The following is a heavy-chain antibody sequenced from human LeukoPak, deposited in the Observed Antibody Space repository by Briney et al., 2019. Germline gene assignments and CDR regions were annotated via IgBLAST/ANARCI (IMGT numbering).Heavy chain of an antibody. D-gene: IGHD6-6*01. Sequence: GGSLRLSCAASGFTFSHYDMTWVRQAPGKGMEWVSGIITSGSNTYYADSVKGRFTISRDNSKNTLYLQINSLRAEDTALYYCAKTVRRSFDIWGQGTMVTVSS. CDR1: GFTFSHYD. CDR3: AKTVRRSFDI. J-gene: IGHJ3*02. CDR2: IITSGSNT. V-gene: IGHV3-23*01.